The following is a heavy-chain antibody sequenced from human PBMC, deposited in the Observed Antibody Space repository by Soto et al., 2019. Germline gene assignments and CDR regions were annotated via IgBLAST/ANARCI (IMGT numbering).Heavy chain of an antibody. J-gene: IGHJ3*02. Sequence: GGSLRLSCAASGFTFSNAWMSWVRQAPGKGLEWVGRIKSKTDGGTTDYAAPVKGRFTISRDDSKNTLYLQMNSLKTEDTAVYYCTTAPYNWNDGFYAFDIWGQGTMVTVSS. CDR3: TTAPYNWNDGFYAFDI. CDR2: IKSKTDGGTT. D-gene: IGHD1-1*01. V-gene: IGHV3-15*01. CDR1: GFTFSNAW.